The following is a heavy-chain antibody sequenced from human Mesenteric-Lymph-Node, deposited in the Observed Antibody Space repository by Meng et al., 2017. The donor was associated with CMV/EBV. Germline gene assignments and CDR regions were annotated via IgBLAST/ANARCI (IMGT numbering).Heavy chain of an antibody. V-gene: IGHV3-30-3*01. Sequence: TFSNYAMHWVHQAPGKGLEWVAVISYDGSNKYYADSVKGRFTISRDNSKNTLYLQMNSLRAEDTAVYYCARGHQLLWFGEPEYYFDYWGQGTLVTVSS. CDR3: ARGHQLLWFGEPEYYFDY. CDR1: TFSNYA. J-gene: IGHJ4*02. CDR2: ISYDGSNK. D-gene: IGHD3-10*01.